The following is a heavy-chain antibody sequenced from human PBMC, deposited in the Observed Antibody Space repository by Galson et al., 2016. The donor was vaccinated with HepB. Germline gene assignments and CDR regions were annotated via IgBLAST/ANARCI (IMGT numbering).Heavy chain of an antibody. CDR3: ARDRGIAAVGDDPFEI. Sequence: ETLSLTCTVSGGSMRNYHWSWIRQPPGRGPECIGYMYYSGSPKYNPSLKSRVTMLVDTSKNQLYLKLTSVTAADTAVYYCARDRGIAAVGDDPFEIWGQGTMVTVSS. CDR2: MYYSGSP. CDR1: GGSMRNYH. V-gene: IGHV4-59*01. D-gene: IGHD6-13*01. J-gene: IGHJ3*02.